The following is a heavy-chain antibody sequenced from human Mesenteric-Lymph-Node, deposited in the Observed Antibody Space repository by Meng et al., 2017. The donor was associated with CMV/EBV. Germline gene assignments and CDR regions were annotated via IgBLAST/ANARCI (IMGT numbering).Heavy chain of an antibody. D-gene: IGHD2/OR15-2a*01. V-gene: IGHV4-61*08. Sequence: QVQLPGSGPGLVKPSETLSLTCIVSGVSVTSGAYHWSWIRQSPGKGLEWIGYIYGTGITIYNPSLKSRVTILLETSKNQFSLKLNSVTTADTAVYYCAKSRSSTPGIVDDWGQGTLVTASS. CDR3: AKSRSSTPGIVDD. J-gene: IGHJ4*02. CDR2: IYGTGIT. CDR1: GVSVTSGAYH.